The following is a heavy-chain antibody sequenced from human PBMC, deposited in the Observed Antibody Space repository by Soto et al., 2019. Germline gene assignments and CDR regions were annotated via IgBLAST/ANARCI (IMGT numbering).Heavy chain of an antibody. CDR3: ARAKGGGGYNCGY. Sequence: QVQLVQSGAEVKKPGSSVKVSCKASGGTFSSYAISWVRQAPGQGLEWMGGIIPIFGTANYAQKFQGRVRIVAGESTSTAYREVSSLRTGDPAVYYCARAKGGGGYNCGYWGQGTLVTVSS. CDR2: IIPIFGTA. D-gene: IGHD6-25*01. J-gene: IGHJ4*02. V-gene: IGHV1-69*12. CDR1: GGTFSSYA.